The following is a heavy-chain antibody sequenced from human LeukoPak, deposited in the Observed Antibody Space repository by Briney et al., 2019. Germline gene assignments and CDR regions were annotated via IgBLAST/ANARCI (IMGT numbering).Heavy chain of an antibody. CDR3: ARSPAAIHYRLYYYGMDV. CDR1: GYTFTSYY. CDR2: INPSGGST. D-gene: IGHD2-2*01. Sequence: ASVKVSCKASGYTFTSYYMHWVRQAPGQGLEWMGIINPSGGSTSYAQKFQGRVTMTRNTSTSTVYMGLSSLRSEDTAVYYCARSPAAIHYRLYYYGMDVWGQGTTVTVSS. J-gene: IGHJ6*02. V-gene: IGHV1-46*01.